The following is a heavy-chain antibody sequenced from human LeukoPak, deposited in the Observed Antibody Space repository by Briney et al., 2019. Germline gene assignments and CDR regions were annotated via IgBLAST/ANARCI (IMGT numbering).Heavy chain of an antibody. CDR1: GFTFSSYE. J-gene: IGHJ4*02. CDR2: ISSSGSTI. D-gene: IGHD5-18*01. Sequence: GGSLRLSCGASGFTFSSYEMNWVRQAPGRGLEWVSYISSSGSTIYYSDSVKGRFTISRDNAKNSLYLQMNSLRAEDTAVYYCARVGYSYGLDYFDYWGQGNLVTVSS. V-gene: IGHV3-48*03. CDR3: ARVGYSYGLDYFDY.